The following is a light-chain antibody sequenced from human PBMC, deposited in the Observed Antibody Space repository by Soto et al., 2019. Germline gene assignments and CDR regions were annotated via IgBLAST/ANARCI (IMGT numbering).Light chain of an antibody. Sequence: EIVLTQSPGTLSLSPGERATLSCRASQSVTSGYLAWYQQKPGQAPRLLIYDTSSMATGIPDRFSGSGSGTDFTLVISRLEPEDFAVYYCQQYGSSPLTCGQGTKVEIK. CDR2: DTS. V-gene: IGKV3-20*01. CDR3: QQYGSSPLT. J-gene: IGKJ1*01. CDR1: QSVTSGY.